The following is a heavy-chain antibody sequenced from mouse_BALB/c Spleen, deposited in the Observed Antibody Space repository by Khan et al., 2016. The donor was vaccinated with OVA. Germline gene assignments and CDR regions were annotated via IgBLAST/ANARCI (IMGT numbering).Heavy chain of an antibody. CDR2: ISSAGDYT. CDR1: GFTFSPYA. J-gene: IGHJ3*01. V-gene: IGHV5-9-3*01. Sequence: EVELVESGGGLVKPGGSLKLSCAASGFTFSPYAMSWVRQTPEKRLEWVATISSAGDYTHYPDNVTGRFTISRDNAKNTLYLQMSILRSEDKAMYYCARSAYGNCAYWGQGTLVTVSA. D-gene: IGHD2-1*01. CDR3: ARSAYGNCAY.